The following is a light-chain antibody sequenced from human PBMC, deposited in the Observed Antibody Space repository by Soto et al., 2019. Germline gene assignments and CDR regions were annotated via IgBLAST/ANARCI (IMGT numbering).Light chain of an antibody. Sequence: EIVLTQSPGTLSLSPGERATLSCRASQSVSSSYLAWYQQTPGQAPRLLIYGASSSATGIPDRFSGSGSGNDFPLIISRLEPEDFAVYCCQHYGSTLFTFGPGTKVDIK. J-gene: IGKJ3*01. CDR3: QHYGSTLFT. CDR2: GAS. CDR1: QSVSSSY. V-gene: IGKV3-20*01.